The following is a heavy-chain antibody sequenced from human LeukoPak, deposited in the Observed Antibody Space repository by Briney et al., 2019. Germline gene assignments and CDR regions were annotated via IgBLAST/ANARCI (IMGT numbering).Heavy chain of an antibody. Sequence: ASVKVSCTVSGYTLTELSMHWVRQAPGKGLEWMGGFDPEDGETVYAQKFQGRVTMTEDTSTDTAYMELSRLRSADTAVYYCATDRGMVRGVLTRAEYFQHWGQGTLVTVSS. V-gene: IGHV1-24*01. CDR1: GYTLTELS. CDR2: FDPEDGET. J-gene: IGHJ1*01. D-gene: IGHD3-10*01. CDR3: ATDRGMVRGVLTRAEYFQH.